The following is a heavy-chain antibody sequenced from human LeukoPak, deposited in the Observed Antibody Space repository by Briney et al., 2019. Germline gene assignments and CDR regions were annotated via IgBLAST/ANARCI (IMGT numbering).Heavy chain of an antibody. V-gene: IGHV4-61*05. CDR2: IYYSGST. J-gene: IGHJ4*02. CDR3: ARHSSGWYNY. D-gene: IGHD6-19*01. Sequence: SETLSLTCTVSGGSISSSSYYWSWIRQPPGKGLEWIGYIYYSGSTNYNPSLKSRVTISVDTSKNQFSLKLSSVTAADTAVYYCARHSSGWYNYWGQGTLVTVSS. CDR1: GGSISSSSYY.